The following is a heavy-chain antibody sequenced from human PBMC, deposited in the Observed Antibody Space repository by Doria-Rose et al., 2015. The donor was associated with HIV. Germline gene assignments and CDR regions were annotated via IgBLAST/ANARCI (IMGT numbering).Heavy chain of an antibody. D-gene: IGHD6-13*01. Sequence: QVQLQQWGAGLLKPSETLSLTCAVYGGSFSGYYWSWIRQSPGKGLQWIGEINHSGNSNYNPSLNSRVTVSVDTSKNQFSRKLRSVTAADTAVYYCARRPPYSSSWKYWGQGTLVTVSS. V-gene: IGHV4-34*01. CDR1: GGSFSGYY. J-gene: IGHJ4*02. CDR2: INHSGNS. CDR3: ARRPPYSSSWKY.